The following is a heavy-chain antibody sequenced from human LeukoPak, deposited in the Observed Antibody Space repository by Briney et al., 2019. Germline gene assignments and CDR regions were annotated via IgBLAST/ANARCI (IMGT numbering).Heavy chain of an antibody. D-gene: IGHD2-15*01. V-gene: IGHV4-39*01. CDR1: GGSISGSSYY. CDR3: VVAAPTNWFDP. Sequence: PSETLSLTCTVSGGSISGSSYYWGWIRQPPGKGLEWIGSIYYSGSTYYNPSLKSRVTISVDTSKNQFSLKLSSVTAADTAVYYCVVAAPTNWFDPWGQGTLVTVSS. CDR2: IYYSGST. J-gene: IGHJ5*02.